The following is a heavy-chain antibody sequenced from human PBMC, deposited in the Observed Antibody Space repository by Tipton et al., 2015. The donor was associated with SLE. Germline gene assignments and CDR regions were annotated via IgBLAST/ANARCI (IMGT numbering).Heavy chain of an antibody. V-gene: IGHV3-48*03. CDR1: GFTFSSYE. CDR3: ARGTGELDFDY. CDR2: ISSSGSTI. J-gene: IGHJ4*02. Sequence: GSLRLSCAASGFTFSSYEMNWVRQAPGKGLEWVSYISSSGSTIYYADSVKGRFTISRDNAKNSLYLQMNSLRAEDTAVYYCARGTGELDFDYWGQGTLVTASS. D-gene: IGHD1-26*01.